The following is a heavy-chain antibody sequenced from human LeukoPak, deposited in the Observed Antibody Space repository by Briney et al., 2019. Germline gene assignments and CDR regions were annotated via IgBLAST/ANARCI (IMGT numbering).Heavy chain of an antibody. V-gene: IGHV3-23*01. CDR1: GFTFSSYA. Sequence: PGGSLRLSCAASGFTFSSYAMSWVRQAPGKGLEWVSAISGSGGSTYYADSVKGRFTISRDNSKNTLYLQMNSLRAEDTAVYYCAKDAGAAWIITMVRGVITHYFDYWGQGTLVTVSS. J-gene: IGHJ4*02. D-gene: IGHD3-10*01. CDR3: AKDAGAAWIITMVRGVITHYFDY. CDR2: ISGSGGST.